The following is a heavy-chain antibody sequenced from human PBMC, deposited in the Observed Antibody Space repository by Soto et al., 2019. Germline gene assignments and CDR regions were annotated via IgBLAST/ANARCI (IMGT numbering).Heavy chain of an antibody. CDR3: ARADRGDYYYDTLNWFDP. Sequence: SVKVSCKAYGGTFSKYPISWVGQAPGQGLEWMGGIIPVFSTVYYAQRFQGRLTITADESTTTAYMELSSLRSEDTAVYYCARADRGDYYYDTLNWFDPWGQGTLVTVSS. D-gene: IGHD3-22*01. CDR2: IIPVFSTV. J-gene: IGHJ5*02. CDR1: GGTFSKYP. V-gene: IGHV1-69*13.